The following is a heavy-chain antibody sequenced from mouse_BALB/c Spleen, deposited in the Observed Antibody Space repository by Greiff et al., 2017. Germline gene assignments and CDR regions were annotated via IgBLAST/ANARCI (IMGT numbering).Heavy chain of an antibody. CDR3: ARRRTGNYFDY. CDR1: GYSITSDYA. J-gene: IGHJ2*01. CDR2: ISYSGST. D-gene: IGHD4-1*01. V-gene: IGHV3-2*02. Sequence: EVQLQESGPGLVKPSQSLSLTCTVTGYSITSDYAWNWIRQFPGNQLEWMGYISYSGSTSYNPSLKSRISITRDTSKNQFFLQLNSVTTEDTATYYCARRRTGNYFDYWGQGTTLTVSS.